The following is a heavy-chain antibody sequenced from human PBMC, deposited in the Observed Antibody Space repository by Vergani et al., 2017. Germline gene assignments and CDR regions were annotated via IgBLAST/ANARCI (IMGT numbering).Heavy chain of an antibody. V-gene: IGHV3-66*01. J-gene: IGHJ6*02. CDR2: IYSGGST. CDR1: GFTVSSNY. D-gene: IGHD3-16*01. Sequence: EVQLVESGGGLVQPGGSLRLSCAASGFTVSSNYMSWVRQAPGKGLEWVSVIYSGGSTYYADSVKGRFTISRDNSKNTLYLQMNSLRAEDTAVYYCAKGLVSGYYYGMDVWGQGTTVTVSS. CDR3: AKGLVSGYYYGMDV.